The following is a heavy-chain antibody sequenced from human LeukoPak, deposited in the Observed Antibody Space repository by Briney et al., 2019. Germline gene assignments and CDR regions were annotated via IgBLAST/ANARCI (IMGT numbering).Heavy chain of an antibody. J-gene: IGHJ4*02. V-gene: IGHV3-30-3*01. Sequence: PGRSLRLSCAASGFTSSNYAMHWVRQAPGKGLEWVAVISYDGSNKYYTDSVKGRFTISRDNSKNTLYLQMNSLRAEDTAVYYCARDTSGTADYWGQGTLVTVSS. CDR2: ISYDGSNK. D-gene: IGHD6-13*01. CDR3: ARDTSGTADY. CDR1: GFTSSNYA.